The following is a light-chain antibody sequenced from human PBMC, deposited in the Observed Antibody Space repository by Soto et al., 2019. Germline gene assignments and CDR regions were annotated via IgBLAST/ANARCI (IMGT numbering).Light chain of an antibody. CDR2: AAS. Sequence: DIQMTQSPSSLSASVGDRVTITCRASQSTSSYLNWYQQKPGQAPKLLIYAASTLQSGVPSRFSGSGSGPDFTLTITSLQPEDFATYYCQQSYSSPETFGQGTKVEI. CDR1: QSTSSY. V-gene: IGKV1-39*01. CDR3: QQSYSSPET. J-gene: IGKJ1*01.